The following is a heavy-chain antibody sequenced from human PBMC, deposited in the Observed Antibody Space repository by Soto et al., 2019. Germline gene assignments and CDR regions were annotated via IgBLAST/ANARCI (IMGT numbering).Heavy chain of an antibody. CDR3: ARGRYGDY. D-gene: IGHD1-1*01. J-gene: IGHJ4*02. V-gene: IGHV1-18*01. CDR2: ISAHNGNT. Sequence: QVHLVQSGAEVKKPGASVKVSCKGSGYGFTTYGITWVRQAPGQGLEWMAWISAHNGNTNYAQKLQGRVTVTSDTSTSTAYMELRSMRYDDTAVYYCARGRYGDYWGQGALVTVSS. CDR1: GYGFTTYG.